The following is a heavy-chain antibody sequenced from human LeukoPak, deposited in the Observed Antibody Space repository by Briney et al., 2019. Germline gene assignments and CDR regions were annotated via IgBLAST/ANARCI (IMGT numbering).Heavy chain of an antibody. V-gene: IGHV4-31*03. CDR3: ASFSWGSGSYNLEAIWSWFDP. D-gene: IGHD3-10*01. CDR2: IYYSGST. Sequence: SQTLSLTCTVSGGSISSGGYYWSWIRQHPGKGLEWIGYIYYSGSTYYNPSLKSRVTISVDTSKNQFSLKLSSVTAADTAVYYCASFSWGSGSYNLEAIWSWFDPWGQGTLVTVSS. J-gene: IGHJ5*02. CDR1: GGSISSGGYY.